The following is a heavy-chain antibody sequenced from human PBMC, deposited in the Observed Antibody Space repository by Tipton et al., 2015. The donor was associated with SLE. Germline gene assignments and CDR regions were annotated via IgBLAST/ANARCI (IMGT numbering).Heavy chain of an antibody. J-gene: IGHJ2*01. Sequence: TLSLTCTVSGGSISSRSYYWGWIRQPPGKGLEWIGNIYYSGGTYYNSSLKSRITMSVDTSRSQFSLKLRSVTAADTAVYYCARCLTRHDFGSCSTSLPWYFDLWGRGTLVTVSS. D-gene: IGHD3-3*01. CDR3: ARCLTRHDFGSCSTSLPWYFDL. CDR2: IYYSGGT. V-gene: IGHV4-39*07. CDR1: GGSISSRSYY.